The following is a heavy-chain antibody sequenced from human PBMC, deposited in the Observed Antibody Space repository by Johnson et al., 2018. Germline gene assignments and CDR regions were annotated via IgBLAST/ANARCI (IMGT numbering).Heavy chain of an antibody. CDR3: AKDRTGNWHGHFQY. J-gene: IGHJ1*01. CDR1: RFTFSTYA. Sequence: ERLVESGGGVVQPGRSLELSCAASRFTFSTYAMHWVRQAPGKGMEWVAVLSYDGRHKYYPDSVKGLFTISRDNSKNTLYLLMNSLTAEDTAVYYCAKDRTGNWHGHFQYWGQGTLVTVSS. V-gene: IGHV3-30*18. D-gene: IGHD5-24*01. CDR2: LSYDGRHK.